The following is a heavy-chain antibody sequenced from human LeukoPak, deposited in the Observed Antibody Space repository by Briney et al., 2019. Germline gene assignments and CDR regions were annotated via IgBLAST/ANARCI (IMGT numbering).Heavy chain of an antibody. D-gene: IGHD3-10*01. J-gene: IGHJ4*02. CDR3: ASEGNRNFDY. CDR1: GGSFSGYY. V-gene: IGHV4-34*01. CDR2: INHGGST. Sequence: PSETLSLTCAVYGGSFSGYYWSWIRQPPGKGLEWIGEINHGGSTNYNPSLKSRVTIAVDTSKNQFSLKLSSVTAADTAVYYCASEGNRNFDYWGQGTLVTVSS.